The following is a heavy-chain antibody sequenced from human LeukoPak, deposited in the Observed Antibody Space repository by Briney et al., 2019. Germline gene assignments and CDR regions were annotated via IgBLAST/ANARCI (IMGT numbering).Heavy chain of an antibody. Sequence: PSETLSLTCTVSGGSISSYYWTWIRQPPGKGLEWIGYIYYSGSTNYNPPLKSRVTISVDTSKNQFSLKLSSVTAADTAVYYCARGSGYCSGNNCYFWFDPWGQGTLVTVSS. D-gene: IGHD2-15*01. CDR3: ARGSGYCSGNNCYFWFDP. V-gene: IGHV4-59*01. J-gene: IGHJ5*02. CDR1: GGSISSYY. CDR2: IYYSGST.